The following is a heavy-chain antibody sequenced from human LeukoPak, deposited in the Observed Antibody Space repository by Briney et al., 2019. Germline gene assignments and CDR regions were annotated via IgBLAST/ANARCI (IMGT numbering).Heavy chain of an antibody. J-gene: IGHJ5*02. CDR1: GYSISSGYY. D-gene: IGHD3-3*01. V-gene: IGHV4-38-2*02. CDR2: IYHSGST. Sequence: KASETLSLACTVSGYSISSGYYWGWIRQPPGKGLEWIGSIYHSGSTYYSPSLKSRVTISVDTSKNQFSLKLSSVTAADTAVYYCARALTIFGVVTPWFDPWGQGTLVTVSS. CDR3: ARALTIFGVVTPWFDP.